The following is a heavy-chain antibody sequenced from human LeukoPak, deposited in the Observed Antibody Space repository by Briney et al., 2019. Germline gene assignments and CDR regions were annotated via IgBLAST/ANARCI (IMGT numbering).Heavy chain of an antibody. CDR3: ARSGPVDCSGGSCYEGY. Sequence: PSETLSLTCAVYGGSFSGYYWSWIRQPPGKGLEWIGEINHSGSTNYNPSLKSRVTISVDTSKNQFSLKLSSVTAADTAVYYCARSGPVDCSGGSCYEGYWGQVTLVTVSS. CDR1: GGSFSGYY. D-gene: IGHD2-15*01. J-gene: IGHJ4*02. V-gene: IGHV4-34*01. CDR2: INHSGST.